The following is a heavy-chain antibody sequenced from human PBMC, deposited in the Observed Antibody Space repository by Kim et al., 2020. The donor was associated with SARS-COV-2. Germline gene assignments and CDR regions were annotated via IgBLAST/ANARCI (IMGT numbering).Heavy chain of an antibody. CDR2: IYSGGST. CDR3: ARGPSYFPLDY. D-gene: IGHD3-10*01. Sequence: GGSLRLSCAASGFIVSTNYMSWVRQAPGKGLEWVSVIYSGGSTYYADSVKGRFTISRDNSKNTLYLQMNSLRADDTAVYYCARGPSYFPLDYWGQGSLVTVSS. CDR1: GFIVSTNY. V-gene: IGHV3-53*01. J-gene: IGHJ4*02.